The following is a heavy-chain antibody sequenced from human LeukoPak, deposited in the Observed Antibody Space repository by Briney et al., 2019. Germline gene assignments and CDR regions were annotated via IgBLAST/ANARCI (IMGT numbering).Heavy chain of an antibody. CDR1: GFALSSST. Sequence: GGSLRLSCAASGFALSSSTMNWVRQAPGKGLEWVSSIGGSSSSLYYAESVKGRFTISRDNARNLLYLQMNSLRVEDTAVYYCAKEAGQDYGALDAFDVWGQGTMVTVSS. CDR3: AKEAGQDYGALDAFDV. J-gene: IGHJ3*01. CDR2: IGGSSSSL. V-gene: IGHV3-21*01. D-gene: IGHD4-17*01.